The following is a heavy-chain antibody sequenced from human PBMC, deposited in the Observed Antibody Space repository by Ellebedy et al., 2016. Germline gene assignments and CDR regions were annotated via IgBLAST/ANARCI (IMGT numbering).Heavy chain of an antibody. CDR1: GGSVINYGAY. CDR2: IYYSGST. D-gene: IGHD3-22*01. CDR3: ARGLYFDSSGYYYWFDP. Sequence: SETLSLTXIVSGGSVINYGAYWSWIRQPPGRGGLEWIGYIYYSGSTKFNPSLKSRVSMSVDTSKNQFSLKLNSVTAADTAVYYCARGLYFDSSGYYYWFDPWGQGTLVTVSS. J-gene: IGHJ5*02. V-gene: IGHV4-61*08.